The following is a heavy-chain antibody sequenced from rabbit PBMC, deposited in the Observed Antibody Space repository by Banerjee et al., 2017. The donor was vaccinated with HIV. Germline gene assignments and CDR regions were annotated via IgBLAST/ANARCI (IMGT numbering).Heavy chain of an antibody. CDR2: IYTGSGAT. Sequence: QEQLVESQGGLVTPGGSLTLTCTASAFNISSYSIGWVRQDPGKGFEWIGIIYTGSGATYYASWAKGRFTISKTSSTTVTLQMTSLTAADTATYFCARDGAANTWYFDLWGPGTLITVS. CDR3: ARDGAANTWYFDL. J-gene: IGHJ4*01. V-gene: IGHV1S45*01. CDR1: AFNISSYS. D-gene: IGHD1-1*01.